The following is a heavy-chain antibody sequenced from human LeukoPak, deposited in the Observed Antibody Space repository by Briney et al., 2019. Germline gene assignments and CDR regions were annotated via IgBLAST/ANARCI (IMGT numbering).Heavy chain of an antibody. D-gene: IGHD2-15*01. CDR3: ARDLSAAGGYGMDV. Sequence: PSETLSLTCTVSGGSVSSGSYYWNWIRQPPGKGLEWIGYIYYSGRTNYNPSLKSRVTISVDTSKNQFSLKLNSVTAADTAVYYCARDLSAAGGYGMDVWGQGTTVTVSS. CDR2: IYYSGRT. J-gene: IGHJ6*02. CDR1: GGSVSSGSYY. V-gene: IGHV4-61*01.